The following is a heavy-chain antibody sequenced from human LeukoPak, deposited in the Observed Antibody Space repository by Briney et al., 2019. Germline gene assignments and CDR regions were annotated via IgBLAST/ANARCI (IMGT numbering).Heavy chain of an antibody. CDR2: IYYSGST. CDR1: GGSISSYY. V-gene: IGHV4-39*01. J-gene: IGHJ3*02. CDR3: ARRAGSGSTKVFDI. Sequence: KTSETLSLTCTVSGGSISSYYWSWIRQPPGKGLEWIGSIYYSGSTYYNPSLKSRVTISVDTSKNQLSLKLSSVTAADTAVYYCARRAGSGSTKVFDIWGQGTMVTVSS. D-gene: IGHD3-10*01.